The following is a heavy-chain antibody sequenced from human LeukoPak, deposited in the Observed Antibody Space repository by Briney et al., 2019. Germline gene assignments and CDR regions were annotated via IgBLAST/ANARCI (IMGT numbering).Heavy chain of an antibody. CDR2: INHSGST. Sequence: PSETLSLTCAVYGGSFSGYYWSWIRQPPGKGLEWIGEINHSGSTNYNPSLRSRVTISVDTSKNQFSLKLSSVTAADTAVYYCARVFGRIAARPGGWFDYWGQGTLVTVSS. V-gene: IGHV4-34*01. J-gene: IGHJ4*02. CDR3: ARVFGRIAARPGGWFDY. D-gene: IGHD6-6*01. CDR1: GGSFSGYY.